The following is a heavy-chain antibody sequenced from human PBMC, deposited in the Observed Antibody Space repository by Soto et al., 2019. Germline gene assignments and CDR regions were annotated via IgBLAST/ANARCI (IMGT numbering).Heavy chain of an antibody. J-gene: IGHJ6*02. V-gene: IGHV3-30-3*01. CDR1: GFTFSSYA. D-gene: IGHD1-1*01. CDR2: ISYDGSNK. Sequence: QVQLVESGGGVVQPGRSLRLSCAASGFTFSSYAMHWVRQAPGKGREWVAVISYDGSNKYYADSVKGRYTISRDNSKNTLYLQMNSLRAEDTAVYYCARDRLRYNWNDFPYYYYGMDVSGQGTTVTVSS. CDR3: ARDRLRYNWNDFPYYYYGMDV.